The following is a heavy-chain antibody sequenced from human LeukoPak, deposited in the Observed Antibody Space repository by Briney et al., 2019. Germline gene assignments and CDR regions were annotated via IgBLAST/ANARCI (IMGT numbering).Heavy chain of an antibody. V-gene: IGHV4-59*01. J-gene: IGHJ5*02. D-gene: IGHD2-2*01. Sequence: NTSETLSLTCTVSGGSIGSYYWSWIRQPPGKGLEWIGYIYYSGSTNYNPSLKSRVTISVDTSKNQFSLKLSSVTAADTAVYYCAGTPLGYCSSTSCLRVWFDPWGQGTLVTVSS. CDR1: GGSIGSYY. CDR2: IYYSGST. CDR3: AGTPLGYCSSTSCLRVWFDP.